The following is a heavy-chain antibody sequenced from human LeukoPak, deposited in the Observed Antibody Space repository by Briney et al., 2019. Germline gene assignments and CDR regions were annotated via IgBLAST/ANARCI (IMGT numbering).Heavy chain of an antibody. CDR2: IYNSGST. V-gene: IGHV4-39*07. Sequence: TASETLSLTCNVSGDSISRSRHFWAWIRQSPGRGLEWIGYIYNSGSTYYNPSLKSRVTISVDTSKNQFSLKLSSVTAADTAVYYCDETQKGEPIVVVPAAIDDPMYYFDYWGQGTLVTVSS. CDR3: DETQKGEPIVVVPAAIDDPMYYFDY. D-gene: IGHD2-2*01. CDR1: GDSISRSRHF. J-gene: IGHJ4*02.